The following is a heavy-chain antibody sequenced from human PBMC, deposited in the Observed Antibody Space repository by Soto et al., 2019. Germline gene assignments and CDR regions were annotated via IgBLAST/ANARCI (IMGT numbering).Heavy chain of an antibody. CDR2: ISGSSGST. J-gene: IGHJ4*02. Sequence: GGSLRLSCAASGFTFSSYTMNWVRQAPGKGLEWVSSISGSSGSTYYADSVKGRFTISRDNSKNTLYLQMNSLRAEDTAVYYCAKSMVIVATILTFDYWGQGTLVTVSS. D-gene: IGHD5-12*01. V-gene: IGHV3-23*01. CDR1: GFTFSSYT. CDR3: AKSMVIVATILTFDY.